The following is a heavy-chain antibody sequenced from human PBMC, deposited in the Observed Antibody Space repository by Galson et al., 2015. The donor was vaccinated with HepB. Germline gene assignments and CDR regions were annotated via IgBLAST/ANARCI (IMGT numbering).Heavy chain of an antibody. CDR3: TKLWASFSSSSRWFEY. J-gene: IGHJ4*02. CDR1: GFTFSSYA. CDR2: ISAADGTT. V-gene: IGHV3-23*01. Sequence: SLRLSCAASGFTFSSYAMTWVRQAPGKGLEWVSTISAADGTTYFADSVKGRFTISRDNSKNTLYLQMNSLRVEDTALYYCTKLWASFSSSSRWFEYWGQGTLVTVSS. D-gene: IGHD6-6*01.